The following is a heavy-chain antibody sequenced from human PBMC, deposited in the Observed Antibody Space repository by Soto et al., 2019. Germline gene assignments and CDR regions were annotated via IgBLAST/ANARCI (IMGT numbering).Heavy chain of an antibody. CDR3: ANGHSRGPFDF. V-gene: IGHV3-23*01. J-gene: IGHJ4*02. D-gene: IGHD3-22*01. CDR2: ISVSGSNT. Sequence: GGSLRLSCAASGFSFSDYAMTRVRQAPGKGLEWVSSISVSGSNTYYADSVKGRFTISRDNSRNTLSLQMNSLRAEDTAVYYCANGHSRGPFDFWGQGTLVPVSS. CDR1: GFSFSDYA.